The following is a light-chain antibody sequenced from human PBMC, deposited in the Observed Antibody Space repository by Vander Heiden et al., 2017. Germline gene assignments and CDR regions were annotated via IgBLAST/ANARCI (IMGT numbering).Light chain of an antibody. V-gene: IGKV1-6*01. CDR2: AAS. Sequence: AIQMTLSPSSLSASVGDRVTITCRASQGIRNDLGWYQQKPGKAPKLLVYAASSLQSGVPSRFSGSGSGTDFTLTISSLQPEDFATYYCLQDYNYPRTFGQGTKVEIK. J-gene: IGKJ1*01. CDR3: LQDYNYPRT. CDR1: QGIRND.